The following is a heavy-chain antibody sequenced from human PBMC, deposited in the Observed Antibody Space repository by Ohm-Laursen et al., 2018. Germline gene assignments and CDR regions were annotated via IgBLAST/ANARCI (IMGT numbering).Heavy chain of an antibody. J-gene: IGHJ4*02. V-gene: IGHV4-59*01. Sequence: TLSLTCTVSAGSINSYWFNWIRQPPGKGLEWIGCIYYSGSTNYNPSLKSRVTISIDTSKNQFSLKLSSVTAADTAVYYCAGDTLAVDYWGQGTLVTVSS. CDR3: AGDTLAVDY. CDR2: IYYSGST. CDR1: AGSINSYW.